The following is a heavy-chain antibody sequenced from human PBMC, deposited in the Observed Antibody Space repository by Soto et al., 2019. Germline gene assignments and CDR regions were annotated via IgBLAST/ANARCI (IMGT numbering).Heavy chain of an antibody. CDR1: GGSFSGYY. D-gene: IGHD1-1*01. J-gene: IGHJ4*02. CDR3: ARAHFTGYIPDY. V-gene: IGHV3-11*01. Sequence: LSLTCAVYGGSFSGYYWSWIRQPPGKGLEWVSYISSSGSTIYYADSVKGRFTISRDNAKNSLYLQMNSLRAEDTAVYYCARAHFTGYIPDYWGQGTLVTVSS. CDR2: ISSSGSTI.